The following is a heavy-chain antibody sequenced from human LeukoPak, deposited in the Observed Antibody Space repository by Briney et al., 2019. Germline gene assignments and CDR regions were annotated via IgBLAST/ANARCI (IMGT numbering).Heavy chain of an antibody. D-gene: IGHD3-10*01. Sequence: ASVKVSCKASGYTFTGYYMHWVRQAPGQGLEWMGWINPNNGGTNYAQKFQGRVTMTRDTSISTAYMELSRLRSDDTAVYYCARVRTRYGSGSYAIDYWGQGTLVTVSS. CDR3: ARVRTRYGSGSYAIDY. CDR2: INPNNGGT. J-gene: IGHJ4*02. CDR1: GYTFTGYY. V-gene: IGHV1-2*02.